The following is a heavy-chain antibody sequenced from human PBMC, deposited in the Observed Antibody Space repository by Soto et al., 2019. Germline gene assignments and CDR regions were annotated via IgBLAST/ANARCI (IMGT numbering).Heavy chain of an antibody. J-gene: IGHJ4*02. D-gene: IGHD2-2*01. V-gene: IGHV1-69*06. CDR2: IIPIFGTA. Sequence: PSVKVSCKASGGTFSSYAISWVRQAPGQGLEWMGGIIPIFGTANYAQKFQGRVTITADKSTSTAYMELSSLRSEDTAVYYCASGWVSVVVPAAQYFDYWGPGNPGHRLL. CDR3: ASGWVSVVVPAAQYFDY. CDR1: GGTFSSYA.